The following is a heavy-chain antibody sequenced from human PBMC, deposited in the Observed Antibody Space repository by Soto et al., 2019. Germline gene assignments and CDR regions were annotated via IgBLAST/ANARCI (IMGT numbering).Heavy chain of an antibody. CDR2: INAGNGNT. CDR3: ASNHLGTKPYGMDV. J-gene: IGHJ6*02. CDR1: GYTFTSYA. Sequence: QVQLVQSGAEEKKPGASVKVSCKASGYTFTSYAMHWVRQAPGQRLEWMGWINAGNGNTKYSQKFQGRVTITRDTSASTADMELSSLRSEDTAVYYCASNHLGTKPYGMDVWGQGTTVTVSS. V-gene: IGHV1-3*05. D-gene: IGHD1-7*01.